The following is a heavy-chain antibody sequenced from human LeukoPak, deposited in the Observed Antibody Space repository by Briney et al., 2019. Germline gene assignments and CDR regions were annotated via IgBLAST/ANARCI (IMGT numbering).Heavy chain of an antibody. J-gene: IGHJ4*02. D-gene: IGHD3-9*01. CDR2: ISYDGSNK. CDR1: GFTFSSYA. Sequence: PGGSLRLSCAASGFTFSSYAMHWARQAPGKGLEWVAVISYDGSNKYYADSVKGRFTISRDNSKNTLYLQMNSLRAEDTAVYYCARERLRYFDWLLSPNDYWGQGTLVTVSS. CDR3: ARERLRYFDWLLSPNDY. V-gene: IGHV3-30-3*01.